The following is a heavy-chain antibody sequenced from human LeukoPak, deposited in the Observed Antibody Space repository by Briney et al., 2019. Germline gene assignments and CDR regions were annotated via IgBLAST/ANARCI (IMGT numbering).Heavy chain of an antibody. D-gene: IGHD6-19*01. CDR2: VIPILGIA. CDR3: ARDGDGGWSDY. J-gene: IGHJ4*02. Sequence: SVKVSCKASGGTFSSYAISWVRQAPEQGLEWMGRVIPILGIANYAQNFQGRVTITADKSTSTAYMELSSLRSDDTAVYFCARDGDGGWSDYWGQGTLVTVSS. CDR1: GGTFSSYA. V-gene: IGHV1-69*04.